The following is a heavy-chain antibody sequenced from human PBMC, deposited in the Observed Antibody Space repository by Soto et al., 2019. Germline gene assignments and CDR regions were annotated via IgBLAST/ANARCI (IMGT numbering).Heavy chain of an antibody. J-gene: IGHJ4*02. CDR2: ISYDGSNK. Sequence: GGSLRLSCAASGFTFSSYGMHWVRQAPGKGLEWVAVISYDGSNKYYADSVKGRFTISRDNSKNTLYLQMNSLRAEDTAVYYCAKNRDIVVVPAATDYWGQGTLVTISS. D-gene: IGHD2-2*01. CDR3: AKNRDIVVVPAATDY. CDR1: GFTFSSYG. V-gene: IGHV3-30*18.